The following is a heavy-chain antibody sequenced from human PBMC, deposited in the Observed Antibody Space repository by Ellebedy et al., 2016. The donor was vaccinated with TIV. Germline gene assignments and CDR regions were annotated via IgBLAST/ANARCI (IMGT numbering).Heavy chain of an antibody. V-gene: IGHV3-30-3*01. Sequence: GGSLRLSXAASGFTFSSYAMHWVRQAPGKGLEWVAVISYDGSNKYYADSVKGRFTISRDNSKNTLYLQMNSLRAEDTAVYYCARDRHGSGPYYYGMDVWGQGTTVTVSS. CDR3: ARDRHGSGPYYYGMDV. J-gene: IGHJ6*02. CDR2: ISYDGSNK. D-gene: IGHD3-10*01. CDR1: GFTFSSYA.